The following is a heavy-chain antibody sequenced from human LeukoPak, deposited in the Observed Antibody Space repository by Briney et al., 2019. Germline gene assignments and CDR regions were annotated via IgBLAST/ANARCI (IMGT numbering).Heavy chain of an antibody. V-gene: IGHV3-21*01. CDR1: GFTFSSYS. D-gene: IGHD2-2*02. J-gene: IGHJ4*02. CDR2: IGSSSSYI. CDR3: ARSKRYCSSTSCYTVDY. Sequence: GGSLRLSCAASGFTFSSYSMNWVRQAPGKGLEWVSSIGSSSSYIYYADSVKGRFTISRDNAKNSLYLQMNSLRAEDTAVYYRARSKRYCSSTSCYTVDYWGQGTLVTVSS.